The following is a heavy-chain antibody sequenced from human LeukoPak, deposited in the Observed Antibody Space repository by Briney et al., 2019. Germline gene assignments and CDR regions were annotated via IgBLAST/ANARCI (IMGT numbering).Heavy chain of an antibody. CDR1: GGSISSPTYY. D-gene: IGHD4-17*01. Sequence: SETLSLTCTVSGGSISSPTYYWGWIRQPPGKGLEWIGYIYYSGSTNYNPSLKSRVTISVDTSKNQFSLKLSSVTAADTAVYYCARSPTGTTVTTQLFDYWGQGTLVTVSS. V-gene: IGHV4-61*05. CDR2: IYYSGST. CDR3: ARSPTGTTVTTQLFDY. J-gene: IGHJ4*02.